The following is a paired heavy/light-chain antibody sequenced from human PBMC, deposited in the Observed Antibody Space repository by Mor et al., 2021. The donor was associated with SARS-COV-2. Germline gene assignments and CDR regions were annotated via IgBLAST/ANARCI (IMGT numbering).Light chain of an antibody. CDR2: DDS. J-gene: IGLJ2*01. CDR3: QVWDSSSDHVV. Sequence: SYVLTQPPSVSVAPGQTARITCGGNNIGTQSVHWYQQKPGQAPVLVVYDDSDRPSGIPERFSGSISGNTATLTISRVEAGDEADYYCQVWDSSSDHVVFGGGTKLTVL. CDR1: NIGTQS. V-gene: IGLV3-21*02.
Heavy chain of an antibody. CDR2: IRGSGSNT. J-gene: IGHJ4*02. CDR3: AKVLDSSAYYPFDY. Sequence: EVQLLESGGGLVQPGGSLRLSCAASGFTFSSYAMNWVRQAPGKGLEWVSGIRGSGSNTYYADSVKGRFAISRDNSKNTLYLHMNSLRAEDTAVYYCAKVLDSSAYYPFDYWGQGTLVTVSS. V-gene: IGHV3-23*01. CDR1: GFTFSSYA. D-gene: IGHD3-22*01.